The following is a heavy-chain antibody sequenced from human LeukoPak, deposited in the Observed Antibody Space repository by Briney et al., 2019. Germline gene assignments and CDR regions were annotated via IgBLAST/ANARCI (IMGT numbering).Heavy chain of an antibody. CDR1: GYTFTSYG. CDR2: ISAYNGNT. J-gene: IGHJ2*01. Sequence: GASVKVSCKASGYTFTSYGISWVRQAPGQGLEWMGWISAYNGNTNYAQKFQGRVTMTRDTSISTAYMELSRLRSDDTAVYYCASLPPAHFDLWGRGTLVTVSS. V-gene: IGHV1-18*01. CDR3: ASLPPAHFDL.